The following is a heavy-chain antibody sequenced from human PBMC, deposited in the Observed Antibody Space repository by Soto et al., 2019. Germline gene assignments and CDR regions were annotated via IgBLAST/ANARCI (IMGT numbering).Heavy chain of an antibody. Sequence: GGSLRLSCAASGFTFSSYAMSWVRQAPGKGLEWVSPISGSGGSTYYADSVKGRFTISRDNSKNTLYLQMNSLRAEDTAVYYCAKDQEAGYYYYYYMDVWGKGTTVTVSS. CDR1: GFTFSSYA. D-gene: IGHD6-13*01. CDR2: ISGSGGST. V-gene: IGHV3-23*01. CDR3: AKDQEAGYYYYYYMDV. J-gene: IGHJ6*03.